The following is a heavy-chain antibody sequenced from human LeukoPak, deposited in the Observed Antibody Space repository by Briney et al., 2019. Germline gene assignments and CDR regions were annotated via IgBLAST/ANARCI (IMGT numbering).Heavy chain of an antibody. CDR2: INQDATEK. J-gene: IGHJ3*02. CDR3: GRSGDDAFDI. CDR1: GFTFNYYW. Sequence: PGGSLRLSCAASGFTFNYYWMSWVRQAPGKGLEWVANINQDATEKYYVDSVKGRFTISRDNAKNSLYLQMNSLRAEDTAVYYCGRSGDDAFDIWGQGTMVTVSS. V-gene: IGHV3-7*05. D-gene: IGHD1-26*01.